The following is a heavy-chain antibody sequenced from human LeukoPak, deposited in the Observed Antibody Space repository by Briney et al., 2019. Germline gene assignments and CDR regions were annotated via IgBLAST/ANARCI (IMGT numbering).Heavy chain of an antibody. CDR2: ISGSGGST. CDR3: AFSYYYGSGSYPFDY. CDR1: GFTFSSYA. J-gene: IGHJ4*02. D-gene: IGHD3-10*01. V-gene: IGHV3-23*01. Sequence: GGSLGLSCAASGFTFSSYAMSWVPQAPGKGLEWVSAISGSGGSTYYADSVKGRFTISRDNSKNTLYLQMNSLRAEDTAVYYCAFSYYYGSGSYPFDYWGQGTLVTVSS.